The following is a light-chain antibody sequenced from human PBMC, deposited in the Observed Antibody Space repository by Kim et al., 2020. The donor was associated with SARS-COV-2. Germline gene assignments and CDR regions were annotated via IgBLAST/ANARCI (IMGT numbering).Light chain of an antibody. CDR1: RSNIGSNT. V-gene: IGLV1-44*01. J-gene: IGLJ1*01. CDR3: AAWDDSLNDYV. CDR2: SDN. Sequence: GQRVTISCSGSRSNIGSNTVNWYQQLSGTATKLLLYSDNQRPSGVPDRFSGSKSGTSASLAISGLQSEDEADYSCAAWDDSLNDYVFGSGTKVTVL.